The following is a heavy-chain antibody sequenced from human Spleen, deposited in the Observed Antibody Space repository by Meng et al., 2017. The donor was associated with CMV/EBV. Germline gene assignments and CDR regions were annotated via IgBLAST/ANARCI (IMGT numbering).Heavy chain of an antibody. Sequence: GESLKISCAASGFTFDDYGMSWVRQAPGKGLEWVSGINWNGGSTGYADSVKGRFTISRDNSKNTLYLQMNSLRAEDTAVYYCARGPYSSSSYYYYYGMDVWGQGTTVTVS. CDR1: GFTFDDYG. V-gene: IGHV3-20*04. D-gene: IGHD6-6*01. CDR3: ARGPYSSSSYYYYYGMDV. CDR2: INWNGGST. J-gene: IGHJ6*02.